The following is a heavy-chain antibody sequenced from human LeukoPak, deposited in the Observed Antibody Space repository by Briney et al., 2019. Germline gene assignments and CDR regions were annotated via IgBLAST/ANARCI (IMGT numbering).Heavy chain of an antibody. J-gene: IGHJ4*02. Sequence: GGSLRLSCAASGFTFSSYALSWVRQGPGKGLEWVSTFSGSAGSTYYADSVKGRFIISRDTSNNTLYLQMNSLRAEDTAVYYCAKRPLRYFDWSMGGFDYWGQGTLVTVSS. V-gene: IGHV3-23*01. CDR3: AKRPLRYFDWSMGGFDY. CDR1: GFTFSSYA. D-gene: IGHD3-9*01. CDR2: FSGSAGST.